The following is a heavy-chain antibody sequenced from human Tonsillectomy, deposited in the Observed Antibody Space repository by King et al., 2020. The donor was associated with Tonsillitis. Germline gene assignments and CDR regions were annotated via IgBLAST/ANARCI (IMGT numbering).Heavy chain of an antibody. CDR2: INPNSGGT. D-gene: IGHD2-15*01. Sequence: VQLVESGAEVKKPGASVKVSCKASGYTFTGYYMHWVRQAPGQGLEWMGWINPNSGGTNYAQKFQGRVTMTSDTSISTAYMELNRLRSDDTALYYCARDLGCSGGSCYSEDFDYWGQGTLVTVSS. J-gene: IGHJ4*02. CDR1: GYTFTGYY. CDR3: ARDLGCSGGSCYSEDFDY. V-gene: IGHV1-2*02.